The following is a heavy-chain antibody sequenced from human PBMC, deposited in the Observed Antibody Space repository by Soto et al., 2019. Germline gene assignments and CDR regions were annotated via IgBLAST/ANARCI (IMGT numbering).Heavy chain of an antibody. CDR3: ARSAYCGGDCYSRTAFEI. CDR1: GGTFSSYA. Sequence: VSCKASGGTFSSYAISWVRQAPGQGLEWMGGIIPIFGTANYAQKFQGRVTITADESTSTAYMELSSLRSEDTAVYYCARSAYCGGDCYSRTAFEIWGQGTMVTVSS. CDR2: IIPIFGTA. D-gene: IGHD2-21*02. J-gene: IGHJ3*02. V-gene: IGHV1-69*01.